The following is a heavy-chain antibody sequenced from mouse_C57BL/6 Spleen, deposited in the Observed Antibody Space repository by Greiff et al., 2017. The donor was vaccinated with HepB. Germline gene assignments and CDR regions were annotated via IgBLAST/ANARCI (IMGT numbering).Heavy chain of an antibody. V-gene: IGHV1-61*01. CDR1: GYTFTSYW. CDR2: IYPSDSET. J-gene: IGHJ3*01. D-gene: IGHD2-5*01. Sequence: QVQLQQPGAELVRPGSSVKLSCKASGYTFTSYWMDWVKQRPGQGLEWIGNIYPSDSETHYNQKFKDKATLTVDKSSSTAYMQLSSLTSEDSAFYYCARSYSNFSGFAYWGQGTLVTVSA. CDR3: ARSYSNFSGFAY.